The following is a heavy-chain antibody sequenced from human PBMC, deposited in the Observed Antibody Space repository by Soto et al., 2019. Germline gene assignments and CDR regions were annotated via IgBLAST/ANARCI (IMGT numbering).Heavy chain of an antibody. D-gene: IGHD1-26*01. CDR3: GRGRSGQIVVFY. V-gene: IGHV1-2*02. CDR2: INPRTGDT. J-gene: IGHJ4*02. CDR1: GYTFTEYY. Sequence: ASVKVSCKASGYTFTEYYLYWVRQAPGQGPEWLGGINPRTGDTNQAQKFQGRVTMTRDMSTTTVYMELNNLSPDDTAVYYCGRGRSGQIVVFYWGQGTPVTVSS.